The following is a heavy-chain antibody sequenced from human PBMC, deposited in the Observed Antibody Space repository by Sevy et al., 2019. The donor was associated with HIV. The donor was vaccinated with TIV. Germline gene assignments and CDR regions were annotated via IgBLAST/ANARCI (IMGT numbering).Heavy chain of an antibody. J-gene: IGHJ4*02. D-gene: IGHD1-26*01. V-gene: IGHV3-30-3*01. CDR1: GFTFRTYA. CDR2: ISSNGDNT. Sequence: GGSLRLSCAASGFTFRTYAFHWFRQAPGRGRGGIGFISSNGDNTFYANSVRGRFTISRDNSMNTLYLQMTSLTPDDTAVYYCARGPEWELTSFLSHWGQGTLVTVSS. CDR3: ARGPEWELTSFLSH.